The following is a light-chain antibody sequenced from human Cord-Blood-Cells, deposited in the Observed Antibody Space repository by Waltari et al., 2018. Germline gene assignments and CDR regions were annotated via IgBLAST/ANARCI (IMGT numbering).Light chain of an antibody. Sequence: ETVLTQSPGTLSLSPGERAPLSCRASQSVSSSYLAWYQQKPGQAPRRRIYGGSSRATGIPDRFSGSGSGTDFTLTISRLEPEDFAVYYCQQYGSSPPRTFGGGTKVEIK. CDR3: QQYGSSPPRT. CDR2: GGS. J-gene: IGKJ4*01. V-gene: IGKV3-20*01. CDR1: QSVSSSY.